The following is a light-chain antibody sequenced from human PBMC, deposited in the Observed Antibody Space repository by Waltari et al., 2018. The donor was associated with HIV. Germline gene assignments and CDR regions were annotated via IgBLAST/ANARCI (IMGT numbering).Light chain of an antibody. CDR2: DNN. CDR3: GTWDSSLSVVV. V-gene: IGLV1-51*01. CDR1: SSNIVKTY. J-gene: IGLJ1*01. Sequence: QSVFTLPPSVSADPGQKVTIYCSGASSNIVKTYLSWYQHHPGTAPKRLIYDNNKRPSGIPDRCAGSKSGTSATLGITGLQTGDEADYYCGTWDSSLSVVVFGTGTKVTVL.